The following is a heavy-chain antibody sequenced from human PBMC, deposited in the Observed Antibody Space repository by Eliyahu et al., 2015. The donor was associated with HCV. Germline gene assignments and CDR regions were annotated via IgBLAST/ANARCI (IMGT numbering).Heavy chain of an antibody. CDR3: ARSNSGYDWQEYYFDY. J-gene: IGHJ4*02. D-gene: IGHD5-12*01. CDR1: GFXFSXXE. V-gene: IGHV3-48*03. Sequence: EVQLVESGGGLVQPGGSLXXSCAASGFXFSXXEMNWVRXAPGKGXEWFSYISSSGSTIYYADSVKGRFTISRDNAKNSLYLQMNSLRAEDTAVYYCARSNSGYDWQEYYFDYWGQGTLVTVSS. CDR2: ISSSGSTI.